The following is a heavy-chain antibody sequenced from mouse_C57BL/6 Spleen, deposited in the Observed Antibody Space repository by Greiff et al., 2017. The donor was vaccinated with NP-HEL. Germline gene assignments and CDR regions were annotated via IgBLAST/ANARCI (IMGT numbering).Heavy chain of an antibody. V-gene: IGHV1-4*01. J-gene: IGHJ1*03. CDR3: ATTRYFDV. CDR2: INRSSGYT. CDR1: GYTFTSYT. Sequence: QVQLQQSGAELARPGASVKMSCKASGYTFTSYTMHWVKQRPGQGLEWIGYINRSSGYTKYNQKFKDKATLTADKSSSTAYMQLSSLTSEDSAVYYCATTRYFDVWGTGTTVTVSS.